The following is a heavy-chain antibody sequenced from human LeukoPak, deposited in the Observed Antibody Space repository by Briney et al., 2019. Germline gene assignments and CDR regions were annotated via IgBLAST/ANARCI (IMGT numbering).Heavy chain of an antibody. CDR3: ARARDGHINNWFDP. J-gene: IGHJ5*02. Sequence: SETLSLTCTVSGGSINGYYWSWIRQPPGKGLEWIGYIYYSGSTNYNPSLKSRVTISVDTSKNQFSLKMSSVTAADTAVYYCARARDGHINNWFDPWGQGTLVTVSS. V-gene: IGHV4-59*01. CDR1: GGSINGYY. D-gene: IGHD5-24*01. CDR2: IYYSGST.